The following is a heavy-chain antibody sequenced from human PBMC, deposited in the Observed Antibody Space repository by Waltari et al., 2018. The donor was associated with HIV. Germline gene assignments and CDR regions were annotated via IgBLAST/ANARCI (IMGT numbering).Heavy chain of an antibody. CDR3: AKESWAHSSGWQFDY. D-gene: IGHD6-19*01. V-gene: IGHV4-59*01. CDR2: ICSTGST. CDR1: GGSISGVY. J-gene: IGHJ4*02. Sequence: QVHLQASGPGLVKASETLSLTCSVSGGSISGVYWSWIRQPPGKGLEWIGYICSTGSTNHNPSLKSRITMSLSPSKTQFSLKVNSVTSADTGVYYCAKESWAHSSGWQFDYWGPGIRVTVSS.